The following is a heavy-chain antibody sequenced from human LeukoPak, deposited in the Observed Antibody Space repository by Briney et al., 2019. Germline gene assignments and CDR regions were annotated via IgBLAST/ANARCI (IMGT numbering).Heavy chain of an antibody. CDR2: IRQDDSEK. J-gene: IGHJ4*02. CDR1: GFTFSSHG. D-gene: IGHD4-23*01. CDR3: ATDRKVGTWDPRFNY. Sequence: GRSLRLSCAASGFTFSSHGMHWVRQAPGKGLEWVGHIRQDDSEKNYVDSVKGRFTISRDNAKSSLYLQMNSLRAEDTAIYYCATDRKVGTWDPRFNYWGQGTLVTVSS. V-gene: IGHV3-7*01.